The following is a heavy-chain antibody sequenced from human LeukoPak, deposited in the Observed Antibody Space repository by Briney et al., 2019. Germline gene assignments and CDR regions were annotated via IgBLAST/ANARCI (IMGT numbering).Heavy chain of an antibody. CDR2: ISGSGTST. J-gene: IGHJ4*02. CDR3: AKEGSFGETYFDF. V-gene: IGHV3-23*01. CDR1: GFTFTSYA. D-gene: IGHD3-10*01. Sequence: GGSLRLSCSASGFTFTSYAMHWVRQAPGKGLEWVSVISGSGTSTYYASSVNGRFAISRDKSKNTLYLQMNSLRADDTALYFCAKEGSFGETYFDFWGQGTLVTVSS.